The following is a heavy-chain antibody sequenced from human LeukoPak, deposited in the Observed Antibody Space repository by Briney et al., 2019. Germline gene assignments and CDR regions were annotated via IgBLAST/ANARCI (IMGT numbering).Heavy chain of an antibody. V-gene: IGHV3-53*01. CDR3: ARDRGWFGESPDAFDI. D-gene: IGHD3-10*01. CDR1: GFTVSSNY. J-gene: IGHJ3*02. Sequence: GGSLRLSCAASGFTVSSNYMSWVRQAPEKGLEWVSVIYSGGSTYYADSVKGRFTISRDNAKNSLYLQMNSLRAEDTAVCYCARDRGWFGESPDAFDIWGQGTMVTVSS. CDR2: IYSGGST.